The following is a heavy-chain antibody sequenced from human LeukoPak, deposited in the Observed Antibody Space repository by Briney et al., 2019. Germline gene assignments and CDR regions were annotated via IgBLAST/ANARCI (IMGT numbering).Heavy chain of an antibody. D-gene: IGHD1-26*01. CDR3: ATQARIVGATGYFDY. J-gene: IGHJ4*02. Sequence: PSETLSLTCSVSGGSISSYYWSWIRQPQGKGLEWIGYIFYSGSTNYNPSLKSRVTISLDTSKNQFSLKLSSVTAADTAVYYCATQARIVGATGYFDYWGQGTLVTVSS. CDR2: IFYSGST. CDR1: GGSISSYY. V-gene: IGHV4-59*08.